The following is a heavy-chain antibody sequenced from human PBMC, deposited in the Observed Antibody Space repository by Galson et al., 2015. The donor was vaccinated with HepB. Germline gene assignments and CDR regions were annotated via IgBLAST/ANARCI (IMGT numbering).Heavy chain of an antibody. V-gene: IGHV7-4-1*02. CDR1: GYTFTSYA. CDR2: INTNTGNP. D-gene: IGHD3-9*01. CDR3: AGDRGTYYDILTGYFRD. Sequence: SVKVSCKASGYTFTSYAMNWVRQAPGQGLEWMGWINTNTGNPTYAQGFTGRFVFSLDTPVSTAYLQISSLKAEDTAVYYCAGDRGTYYDILTGYFRDWGQGSLVNVS. J-gene: IGHJ1*01.